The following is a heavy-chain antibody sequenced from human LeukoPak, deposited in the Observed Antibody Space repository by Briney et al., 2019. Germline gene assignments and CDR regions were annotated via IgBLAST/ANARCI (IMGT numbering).Heavy chain of an antibody. CDR2: ISGSGNRT. V-gene: IGHV3-23*01. CDR1: GFTFSSYA. D-gene: IGHD3-22*01. J-gene: IGHJ4*02. Sequence: TGGSLRLSCAASGFTFSSYAMSWVRQAPGKGLEWVSSISGSGNRTYYADSVKGRFTISRDNSKNTLFLQMNSLRAEDTAVYYCAKEPTYYYDSSGPKGSDYWGQGTLVTVSS. CDR3: AKEPTYYYDSSGPKGSDY.